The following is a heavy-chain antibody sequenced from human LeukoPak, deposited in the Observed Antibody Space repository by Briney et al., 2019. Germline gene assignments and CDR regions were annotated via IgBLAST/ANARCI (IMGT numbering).Heavy chain of an antibody. V-gene: IGHV3-48*02. J-gene: IGHJ6*02. CDR2: ISSSSSTI. D-gene: IGHD2-2*01. Sequence: PGGSLRLSCAASGFTFSSYSMNWVRQAPGGGLEWVSYISSSSSTIYYADSVKGRFTISRDNAKNSLYLQMNSLRDEDTAVYYCAVDIVVVPSRGMDVWGQGTTVTVSS. CDR1: GFTFSSYS. CDR3: AVDIVVVPSRGMDV.